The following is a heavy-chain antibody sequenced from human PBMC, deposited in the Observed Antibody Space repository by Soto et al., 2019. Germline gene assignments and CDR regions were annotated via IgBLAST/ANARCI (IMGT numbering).Heavy chain of an antibody. J-gene: IGHJ4*02. D-gene: IGHD6-25*01. CDR2: INKDGSQT. CDR1: GFTFSNYW. Sequence: EVQLVESGGALVQPGGSLRLTCATSGFTFSNYWMTWVRQAPGKGLEWVANINKDGSQTSFVDSVKGRFTIFRDNAKSSLYLQMNSLIGADTATYYCVTELAAAQWGQGTLVTVSS. CDR3: VTELAAAQ. V-gene: IGHV3-7*01.